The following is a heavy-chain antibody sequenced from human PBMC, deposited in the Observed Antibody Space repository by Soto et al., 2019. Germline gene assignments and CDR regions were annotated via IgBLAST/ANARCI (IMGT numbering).Heavy chain of an antibody. V-gene: IGHV1-3*01. CDR3: ARSPLLLWFGDASDY. CDR1: GYTFTSYA. CDR2: INAGNGNT. Sequence: QVQLVQSGAEVKKPGASVKVSCKASGYTFTSYAMHWVRQAPGQRLEWMGWINAGNGNTKYSQKFQGRVTITRDTSASPAYMEPSSLRSDDTAVYYCARSPLLLWFGDASDYWRQRTLVTLSS. D-gene: IGHD3-10*01. J-gene: IGHJ4*02.